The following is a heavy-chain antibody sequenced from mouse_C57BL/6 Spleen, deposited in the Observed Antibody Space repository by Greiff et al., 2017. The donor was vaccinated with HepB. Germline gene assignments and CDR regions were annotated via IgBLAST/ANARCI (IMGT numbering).Heavy chain of an antibody. CDR3: ARAPYYGSSYVSDY. V-gene: IGHV5-4*03. J-gene: IGHJ2*01. CDR1: GFTFSSYA. CDR2: ISDGGSYT. D-gene: IGHD1-1*01. Sequence: EVKLVESGGGLVKPGGSLKLSCAASGFTFSSYAMSWVRQTPEKRLEWVATISDGGSYTYYPDNVKGRFTISRDNAKNNLYLQMSHLKSEDTAMYYCARAPYYGSSYVSDYWGQGTTLTVSS.